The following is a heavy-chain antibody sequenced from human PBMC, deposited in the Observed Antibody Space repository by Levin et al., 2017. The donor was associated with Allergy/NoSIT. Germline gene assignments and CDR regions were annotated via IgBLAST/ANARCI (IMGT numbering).Heavy chain of an antibody. J-gene: IGHJ1*01. CDR1: GFTFSSYA. Sequence: LSLTCAASGFTFSSYAMSWVRQAPGKGLEWVSAISGSGGSTYYADSVKGRFTISRDNSKNTLYLQMNSLRAEDTAVYYCAKEVSEGPRVEYFQHWGQGTLVTVSS. CDR3: AKEVSEGPRVEYFQH. CDR2: ISGSGGST. D-gene: IGHD5/OR15-5a*01. V-gene: IGHV3-23*01.